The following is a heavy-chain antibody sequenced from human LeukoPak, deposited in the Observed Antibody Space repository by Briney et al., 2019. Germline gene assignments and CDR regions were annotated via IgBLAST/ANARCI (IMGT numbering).Heavy chain of an antibody. J-gene: IGHJ6*03. CDR3: ARDDRRTYYMDV. CDR2: MYHSGST. Sequence: PSETLSLTCSVSGYSISSAYYWGWIRPPPGKGLEWIGTMYHSGSTNYNPSLKSRVTISVDSSKNQFSLKLSSVPPADTAMYYCARDDRRTYYMDVWGKGTTVTVSS. D-gene: IGHD3-16*02. V-gene: IGHV4-38-2*02. CDR1: GYSISSAYY.